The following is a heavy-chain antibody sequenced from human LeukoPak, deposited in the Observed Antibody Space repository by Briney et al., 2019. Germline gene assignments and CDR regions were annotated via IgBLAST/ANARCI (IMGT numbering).Heavy chain of an antibody. CDR3: ARNRDGYNSFDY. V-gene: IGHV4-31*03. J-gene: IGHJ4*02. CDR2: IYYSGSS. Sequence: SETLSLTCTVSGGSINNGGYYWSWIRQHPGKGLEWIGYIYYSGSSYYNPSLRSRVTISVDTSKNHFSLKLSSVTAADTAVYYCARNRDGYNSFDYWGQGTLVTASS. D-gene: IGHD5-24*01. CDR1: GGSINNGGYY.